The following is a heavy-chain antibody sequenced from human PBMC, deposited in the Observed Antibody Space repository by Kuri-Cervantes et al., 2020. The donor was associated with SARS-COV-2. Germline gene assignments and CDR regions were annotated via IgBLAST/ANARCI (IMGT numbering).Heavy chain of an antibody. CDR3: ARYFWSGAYYFDY. V-gene: IGHV4-34*01. CDR2: INHSGST. CDR1: GELFSGYY. Sequence: SETLSLTCAVSGELFSGYYWTWIRQSPGKGLEWIGEINHSGSTNYNPSLKSRVTIFVDTSKNQLSLWLTSVTAADTAVYYCARYFWSGAYYFDYWGQETLVTVSS. D-gene: IGHD3-3*01. J-gene: IGHJ4*02.